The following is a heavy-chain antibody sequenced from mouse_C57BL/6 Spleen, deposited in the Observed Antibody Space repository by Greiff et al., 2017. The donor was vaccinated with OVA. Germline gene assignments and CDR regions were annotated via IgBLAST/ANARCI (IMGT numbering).Heavy chain of an antibody. V-gene: IGHV5-17*01. D-gene: IGHD1-1*01. Sequence: EVMLVESGGGLVKPGGSLKLSCAASGFTFSDYGMHWVRQAPEKGLEWVAYISSGSSTIYYADTVKGRFTISRDNAKNTLFLQMTSLRSEDTAMYYCAQVGSSYLYWYFEVWGTGTTVTVSS. CDR1: GFTFSDYG. J-gene: IGHJ1*03. CDR2: ISSGSSTI. CDR3: AQVGSSYLYWYFEV.